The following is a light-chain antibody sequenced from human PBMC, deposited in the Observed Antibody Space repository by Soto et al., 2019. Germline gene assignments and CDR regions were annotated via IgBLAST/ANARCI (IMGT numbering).Light chain of an antibody. CDR1: QSISSC. CDR3: LQCNSYPRT. Sequence: DIQMTQSPSTLSASVGDRVTITCRASQSISSCLAWYQQKPGKAPKLLIYRASTLERGVTSRFSGSGSGTEFTRTISSRQPDDVATYYCLQCNSYPRTFGQGTKVEVK. CDR2: RAS. J-gene: IGKJ1*01. V-gene: IGKV1-5*03.